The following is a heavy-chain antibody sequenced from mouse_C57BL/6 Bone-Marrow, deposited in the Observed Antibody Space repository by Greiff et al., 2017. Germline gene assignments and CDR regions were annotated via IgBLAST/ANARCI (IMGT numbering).Heavy chain of an antibody. J-gene: IGHJ1*03. CDR1: GYTFTSYW. CDR2: IDPSDSYT. CDR3: ASSIYYYGSSSDWYFDV. V-gene: IGHV1-50*01. Sequence: QLQQPGAELVKPGASVKLSCKASGYTFTSYWMQWVKQRPGQGLEWIGEIDPSDSYTNYNQKFKGKATLTVDTSSSTAYMQRSSLTSEDSAVYYCASSIYYYGSSSDWYFDVWGTGTTVTVSS. D-gene: IGHD1-1*01.